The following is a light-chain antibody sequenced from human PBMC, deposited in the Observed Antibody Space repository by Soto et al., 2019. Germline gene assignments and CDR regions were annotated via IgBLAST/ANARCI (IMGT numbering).Light chain of an antibody. CDR2: EDN. J-gene: IGLJ3*02. CDR3: GTWDSSLTVGV. V-gene: IGLV1-51*01. Sequence: QSVLTQPPSVSAAPGQTITISCSGSSSNIGNNYISWYQQLPGTAPKLLIYEDNKRPSGIPERFSGSKSGTSATLGITGLQTGDEADYYCGTWDSSLTVGVFGGGTKLTVL. CDR1: SSNIGNNY.